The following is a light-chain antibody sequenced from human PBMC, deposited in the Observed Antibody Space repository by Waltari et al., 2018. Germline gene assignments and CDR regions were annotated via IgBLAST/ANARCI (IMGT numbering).Light chain of an antibody. J-gene: IGLJ2*01. V-gene: IGLV3-19*01. CDR3: NSRDSSGNHYVV. CDR2: GKN. Sequence: SSELTQDPAVSVALGQTVRITCQGDSLRSYYASWYQQKPGQAPVLVIYGKNNRPSWIPDRFSGSSSGNTASLTITGAQAEDEADYYCNSRDSSGNHYVVFGGGTKLTVL. CDR1: SLRSYY.